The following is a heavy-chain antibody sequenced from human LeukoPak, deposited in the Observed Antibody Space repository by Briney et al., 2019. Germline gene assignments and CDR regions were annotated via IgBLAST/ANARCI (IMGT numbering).Heavy chain of an antibody. CDR1: GYTFTDYY. V-gene: IGHV1-2*02. J-gene: IGHJ5*02. D-gene: IGHD1-1*01. CDR3: ASTTGTGWFDP. Sequence: ASVKVSCKASGYTFTDYYMHWVRQAPGQGLEWMGWINPHSGGTDHAQKFQGRVTMTRDTSISTAYMELSRLRSDDTAVYYCASTTGTGWFDPWGQGTLVTVSS. CDR2: INPHSGGT.